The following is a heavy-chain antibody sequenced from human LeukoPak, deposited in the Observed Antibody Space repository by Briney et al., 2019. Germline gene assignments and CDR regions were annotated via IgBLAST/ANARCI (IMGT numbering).Heavy chain of an antibody. CDR1: GFTFSSYG. Sequence: GGSLRLSCAASGFTFSSYGMHWVRQAPGKGLEWVAFIRYDGSNKYYADSVKGRFTISRDNSKNTLYLQMNSLRAEDTAVYYCAKEWDDYIYYYYMDVWGKGTTVTVSS. D-gene: IGHD4-11*01. CDR2: IRYDGSNK. V-gene: IGHV3-30*02. J-gene: IGHJ6*03. CDR3: AKEWDDYIYYYYMDV.